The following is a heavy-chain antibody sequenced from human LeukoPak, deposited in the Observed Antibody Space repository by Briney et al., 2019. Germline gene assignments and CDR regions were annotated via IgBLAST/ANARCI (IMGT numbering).Heavy chain of an antibody. CDR2: ISGSGGST. Sequence: PGGSLRLSCAASGFTFSSYAMSWVRQAPGKGLEWVSAISGSGGSTYYADSVKGRFTISRDNAKNSLYLQMNSLRAEDTAVYYCARPLYCSSTSCHDYWGQGTLVTVSS. D-gene: IGHD2-2*01. J-gene: IGHJ4*02. CDR1: GFTFSSYA. V-gene: IGHV3-23*01. CDR3: ARPLYCSSTSCHDY.